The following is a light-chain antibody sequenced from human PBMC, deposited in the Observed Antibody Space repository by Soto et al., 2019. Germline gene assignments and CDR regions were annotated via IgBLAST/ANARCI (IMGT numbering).Light chain of an antibody. CDR3: AAWDDNLNGWV. Sequence: HSVLTQPPSASGTPGQRVTISCSGSSTNIGSNTVNWYQQFPGTAPKLLIYSNNQRSSGVPDRFSGSKSGTSASLAISALQSEDEADYYCAAWDDNLNGWVFGGGTKLTVL. V-gene: IGLV1-44*01. J-gene: IGLJ3*02. CDR1: STNIGSNT. CDR2: SNN.